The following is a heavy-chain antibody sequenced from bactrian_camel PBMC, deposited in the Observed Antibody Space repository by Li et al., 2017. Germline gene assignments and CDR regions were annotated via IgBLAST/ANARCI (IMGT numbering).Heavy chain of an antibody. Sequence: DVQLVESGGGLVKPGGSLRLSCATSGFPFSSAAMSWVRQAPGKGLEWVSSIRSIGGSTYYADSVKGRFTVSRDNTRNTLYLEMSSLKIEDTAVYYCAADWGQIDDPRGVPYAYRGQGTQVTVS. J-gene: IGHJ4*01. CDR1: GFPFSSAA. CDR3: AADWGQIDDPRGVPYAY. V-gene: IGHV3S31*01. CDR2: IRSIGGST. D-gene: IGHD5*01.